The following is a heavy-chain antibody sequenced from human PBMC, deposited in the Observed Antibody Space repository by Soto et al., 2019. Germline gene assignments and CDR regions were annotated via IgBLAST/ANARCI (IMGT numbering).Heavy chain of an antibody. CDR3: ASSRGVTTSFDY. J-gene: IGHJ4*02. CDR2: IYNSGST. D-gene: IGHD2-21*02. CDR1: GGSISRAGYS. Sequence: QLQLQESGSRLVKPSQTLSLTCAVSGGSISRAGYSWSWIRQSPGKGLEWIGYIYNSGSTFYHPSLRSRLTVAVDRSKNQLSLQLRSVTVADSAVYYCASSRGVTTSFDYRGQGTLVTVSS. V-gene: IGHV4-30-2*06.